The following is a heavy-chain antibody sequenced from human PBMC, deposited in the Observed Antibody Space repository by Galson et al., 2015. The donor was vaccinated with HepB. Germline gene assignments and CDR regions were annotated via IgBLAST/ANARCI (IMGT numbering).Heavy chain of an antibody. Sequence: SLRLSCAASGFTFSSYAMSWVRQAPGKGLEWASGISYSGGSTYYADSVKGRFAISRDNSKNTLYLQMNSLRAEDTAVYFCAKDRTGTTAWYPFDNWGQGTMATVSP. J-gene: IGHJ3*02. CDR1: GFTFSSYA. CDR3: AKDRTGTTAWYPFDN. D-gene: IGHD1-7*01. CDR2: ISYSGGST. V-gene: IGHV3-23*01.